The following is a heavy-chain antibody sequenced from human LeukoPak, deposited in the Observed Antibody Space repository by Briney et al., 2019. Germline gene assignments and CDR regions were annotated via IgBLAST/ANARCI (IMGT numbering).Heavy chain of an antibody. CDR1: GFTFSSYG. Sequence: GGSLRLSCAASGFTFSSYGMHWVRQAPGKGLEWVAFIRYDGRIQYYADSVKGRFTISRDNSENTLYLQMTSLRPEDTAVYYCAKGPVVRGVTLILKTGEKGALDYWGQGTLVTVSS. CDR3: AKGPVVRGVTLILKTGEKGALDY. CDR2: IRYDGRIQ. V-gene: IGHV3-30*02. D-gene: IGHD3-10*01. J-gene: IGHJ4*02.